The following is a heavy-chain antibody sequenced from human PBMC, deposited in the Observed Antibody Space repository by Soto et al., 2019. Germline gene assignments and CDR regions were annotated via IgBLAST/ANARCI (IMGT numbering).Heavy chain of an antibody. CDR2: IIPIFGTA. Sequence: ASVKVSCKASGGTFSSYAISWVRQAPGQGLEWMGGIIPIFGTANYAQKFQGRVTITADESTSTAYMELSSLRSEDTAVYYCARGDCSSTSCYTAGYYYYYGMDVWGQGTTVTVSS. CDR1: GGTFSSYA. V-gene: IGHV1-69*13. CDR3: ARGDCSSTSCYTAGYYYYYGMDV. D-gene: IGHD2-2*02. J-gene: IGHJ6*02.